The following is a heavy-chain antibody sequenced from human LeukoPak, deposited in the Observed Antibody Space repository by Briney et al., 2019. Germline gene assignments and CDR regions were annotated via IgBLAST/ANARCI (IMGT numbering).Heavy chain of an antibody. CDR2: IYYSGSI. CDR1: GGSISSYY. CDR3: AGDYGDYGPYGMDV. D-gene: IGHD4-17*01. J-gene: IGHJ6*02. V-gene: IGHV4-59*01. Sequence: SETLSLTCTVSGGSISSYYWSWIRQPPGKGLEWIGYIYYSGSINYNPSLKSRVTISVDTSKNQFSLKLSSVTAADTAVYYCAGDYGDYGPYGMDVWGQGTTVTVSS.